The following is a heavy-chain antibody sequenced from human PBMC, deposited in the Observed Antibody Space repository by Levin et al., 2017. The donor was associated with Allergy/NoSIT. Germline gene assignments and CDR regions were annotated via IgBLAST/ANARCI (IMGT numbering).Heavy chain of an antibody. CDR2: IDPKSGGS. CDR3: ARDRGILARGNSFDI. J-gene: IGHJ3*02. V-gene: IGHV1-2*02. Sequence: GASVKVSCKPSGNTFTGHYIHWVRQAPGKGLEWMGWIDPKSGGSTSPQRFQGRVTMTRDTSITTVYMELSRLTSGDTAVYYCARDRGILARGNSFDIWGQGTRVTVSS. D-gene: IGHD3-10*01. CDR1: GNTFTGHY.